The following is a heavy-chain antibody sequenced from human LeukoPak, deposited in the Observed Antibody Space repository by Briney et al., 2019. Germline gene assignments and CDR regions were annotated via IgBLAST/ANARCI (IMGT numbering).Heavy chain of an antibody. J-gene: IGHJ5*02. V-gene: IGHV3-74*01. D-gene: IGHD2-15*01. Sequence: GGSLRLSCVVSGFSFTTYWMHWVRQAPGKGLVWVSRINSGGGTTIYADSVKGRFTISRDNAKNTLYLQMRSLRADDSAVYYCARGFEGYPFGWWFDPWGQGTRVTVSS. CDR3: ARGFEGYPFGWWFDP. CDR1: GFSFTTYW. CDR2: INSGGGTT.